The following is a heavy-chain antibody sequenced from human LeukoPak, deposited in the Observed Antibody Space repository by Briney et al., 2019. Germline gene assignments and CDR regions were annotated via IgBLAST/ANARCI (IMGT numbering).Heavy chain of an antibody. V-gene: IGHV4-38-2*01. J-gene: IGHJ4*02. CDR1: GYSISSGYY. CDR2: IYHSGST. D-gene: IGHD2-15*01. CDR3: ARVNSGGSCYDY. Sequence: SETLSLTCAASGYSISSGYYWGWIRQPPGKGLEWIGSIYHSGSTYYNPSLKSRVTISVDTSKNQFSLKLSSVTAADTAVYYCARVNSGGSCYDYWGQGTLVTVSS.